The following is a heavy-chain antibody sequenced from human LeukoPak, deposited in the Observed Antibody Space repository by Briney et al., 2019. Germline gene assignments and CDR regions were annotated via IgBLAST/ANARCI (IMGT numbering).Heavy chain of an antibody. CDR2: IYYSGST. CDR1: GGSISSYY. Sequence: SETLSLTCPVSGGSISSYYWSWIRQPPGKGLEWIGYIYYSGSTNYNPSLKSRVTISVDTSKNQFSLKLSSVTAADTAVYYCASDTGYSSSWYDFDIWGQGTMVTVSS. CDR3: ASDTGYSSSWYDFDI. D-gene: IGHD6-13*01. J-gene: IGHJ3*02. V-gene: IGHV4-59*01.